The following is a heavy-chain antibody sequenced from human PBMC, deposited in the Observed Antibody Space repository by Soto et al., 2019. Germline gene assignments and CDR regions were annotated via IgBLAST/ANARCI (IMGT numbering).Heavy chain of an antibody. CDR1: GFTFSDYY. D-gene: IGHD3-3*01. CDR2: ISSSGSTI. J-gene: IGHJ5*02. V-gene: IGHV3-11*01. CDR3: ASAKPRDYDFWSGYYNWFDP. Sequence: GGSLRLSCAASGFTFSDYYMSWIRQAPGKGLEWVSYISSSGSTIYYADSVKGRFTISRDNAKNSLYLQMNSLRAEDTAVYYCASAKPRDYDFWSGYYNWFDPWGQGTLVTVSS.